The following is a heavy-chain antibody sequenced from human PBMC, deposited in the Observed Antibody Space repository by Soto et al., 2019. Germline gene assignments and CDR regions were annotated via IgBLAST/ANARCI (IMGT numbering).Heavy chain of an antibody. CDR2: ITDSGRT. Sequence: SETLSLTCSVSGGSIRRSDSCWSWVRQFPGKGLEWIAYITDSGRTDYNPSLKSRATISIDTSKNQFFLNLSSMTAADTAVYFCAREIMPLTNDWYFDLWGRGTLVTVSS. D-gene: IGHD2-8*01. V-gene: IGHV4-31*03. J-gene: IGHJ2*01. CDR1: GGSIRRSDSC. CDR3: AREIMPLTNDWYFDL.